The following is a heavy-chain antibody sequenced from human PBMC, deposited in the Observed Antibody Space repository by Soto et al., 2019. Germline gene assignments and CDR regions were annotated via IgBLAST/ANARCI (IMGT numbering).Heavy chain of an antibody. CDR2: ISRDGRTT. V-gene: IGHV3-30*03. D-gene: IGHD2-8*02. J-gene: IGHJ4*02. CDR3: TGEVASGY. Sequence: QVQLEESGGGVVQPGRSLRLSCAVSGFTVSSYGMHWVRQAPGKGLEWVAVISRDGRTTFYADSVKGRFTISKDNSRNTLFLEMKSLRDDDMAVYYCTGEVASGYWGQGTLVTVSS. CDR1: GFTVSSYG.